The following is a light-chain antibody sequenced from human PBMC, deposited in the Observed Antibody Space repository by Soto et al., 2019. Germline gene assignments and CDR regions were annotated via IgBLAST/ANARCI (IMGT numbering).Light chain of an antibody. CDR1: QTVRNNY. CDR2: DAS. Sequence: EIVLTQSPATLSLSPGERATLSCRASQTVRNNYLAWYQQKPGQAPRLLIYDASSRATGIPDRFSGSGSGTDFTLTISSLEPEDFGVYYCLHRMNWPLTFGQGTRLEIK. V-gene: IGKV3D-20*02. CDR3: LHRMNWPLT. J-gene: IGKJ5*01.